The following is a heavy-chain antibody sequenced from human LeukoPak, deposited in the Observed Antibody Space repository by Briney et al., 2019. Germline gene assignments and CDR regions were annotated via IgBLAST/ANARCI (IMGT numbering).Heavy chain of an antibody. CDR1: GYTFTSYD. J-gene: IGHJ6*02. Sequence: GASVKVSCKASGYTFTSYDINWVRQATGQGLEWMGWINTNTGNPTYAQGFTGRFVFSLDTSVSTAYLQISSLKAEDTAVYYCARARSGYSSGWYFIWPYYYYGMDVWGQGTTVTVSS. V-gene: IGHV7-4-1*02. CDR3: ARARSGYSSGWYFIWPYYYYGMDV. CDR2: INTNTGNP. D-gene: IGHD6-19*01.